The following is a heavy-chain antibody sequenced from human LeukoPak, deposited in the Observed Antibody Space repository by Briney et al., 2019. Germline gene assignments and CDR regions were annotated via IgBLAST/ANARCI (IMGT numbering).Heavy chain of an antibody. J-gene: IGHJ4*02. V-gene: IGHV3-23*01. CDR3: AKDPPRDY. CDR1: GFTFSSYG. CDR2: ISGSGIRR. Sequence: GGSLRLSCAASGFTFSSYGMTWVRQAPGKGLEWVSDISGSGIRRDYEDSVKGRFTISRDNSKSTLYLQMNSLRAEDTAVYYCAKDPPRDYWGQGTLVTVSS.